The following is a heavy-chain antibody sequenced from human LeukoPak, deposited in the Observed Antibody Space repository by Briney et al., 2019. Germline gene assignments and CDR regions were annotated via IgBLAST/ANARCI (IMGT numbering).Heavy chain of an antibody. CDR3: ARVSSRGYSYGYGY. V-gene: IGHV1-2*02. Sequence: ASVKVSCKASGYTFTGYYMHSVRQAPGQGLEWMGWINPNSGGTNYAQKFQGRVTMTRDTSISTPYMELSRLRSDDTAVYYCARVSSRGYSYGYGYWGQGTLVTVSS. CDR1: GYTFTGYY. J-gene: IGHJ4*02. D-gene: IGHD5-18*01. CDR2: INPNSGGT.